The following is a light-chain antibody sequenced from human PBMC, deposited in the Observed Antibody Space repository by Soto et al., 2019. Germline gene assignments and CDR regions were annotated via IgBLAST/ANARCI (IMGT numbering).Light chain of an antibody. Sequence: EFVLTQSPCTLSLSPGERAPLSCRASQTVRNNYLAWYQQKPGQAPRLLIYDASSRATGIPDRFSGGGSGTDFTLTISRLEPEDFAVYYCQQFSSYPLTFGGGTKVDIK. J-gene: IGKJ4*01. V-gene: IGKV3-20*01. CDR3: QQFSSYPLT. CDR1: QTVRNNY. CDR2: DAS.